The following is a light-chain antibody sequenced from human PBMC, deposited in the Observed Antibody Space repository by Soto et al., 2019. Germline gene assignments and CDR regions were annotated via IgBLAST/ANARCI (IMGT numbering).Light chain of an antibody. V-gene: IGLV2-8*01. Sequence: QSALTQPPSASGSPGQSVTISCTGTSSDVGGYDFVSWYQQRPGEAPKLMIYEVAKRPSGVPDRFSGSKSGNTASLTVSGLQAEDGADYYCCSYAGSTNYVFGTGTKVTVL. CDR3: CSYAGSTNYV. CDR1: SSDVGGYDF. CDR2: EVA. J-gene: IGLJ1*01.